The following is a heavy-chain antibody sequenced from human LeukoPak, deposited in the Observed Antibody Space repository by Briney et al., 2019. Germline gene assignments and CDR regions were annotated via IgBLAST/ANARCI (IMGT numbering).Heavy chain of an antibody. CDR2: INHSGST. D-gene: IGHD6-13*01. J-gene: IGHJ4*02. CDR1: GGSFSGYY. CDR3: ASGSSSWYNRFDY. Sequence: SETLSLTCAVYGGSFSGYYWSWIRQPPGKGLEWIGEINHSGSTNYNPSLKSRVTISVDKSKNQFSLKLSSVTAADTAVYYCASGSSSWYNRFDYWGQGTLVTVSS. V-gene: IGHV4-34*01.